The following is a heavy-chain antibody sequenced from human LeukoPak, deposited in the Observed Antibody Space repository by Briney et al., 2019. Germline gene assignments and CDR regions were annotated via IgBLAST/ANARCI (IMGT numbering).Heavy chain of an antibody. CDR2: IYHSGST. V-gene: IGHV4-38-2*02. J-gene: IGHJ4*02. D-gene: IGHD2-15*01. CDR1: GYSISSGYY. Sequence: SETLSLTCTVSGYSISSGYYWGWIRQPPGKGLEWIGSIYHSGSTYYNPSLKSRVTISVDTSKNQFSLKLSSVTAADTAVYYCARSGRRSLSGVDYWGQGTLVTVSS. CDR3: ARSGRRSLSGVDY.